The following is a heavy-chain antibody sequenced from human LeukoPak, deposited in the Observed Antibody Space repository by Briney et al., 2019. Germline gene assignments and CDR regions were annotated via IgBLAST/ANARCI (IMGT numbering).Heavy chain of an antibody. J-gene: IGHJ4*01. CDR1: GFTFSNSA. CDR2: LSGSGITT. CDR3: AKGIYSSGWSYFDY. Sequence: GGSLTLSCAASGFTFSNSAMSWGRQAPGKGLEWVSTLSGSGITTYYADSVKGRFTISRDNSKNTLYLQMNTLTAEDSALYYCAKGIYSSGWSYFDYWGHGTLVTVSS. D-gene: IGHD6-19*01. V-gene: IGHV3-23*01.